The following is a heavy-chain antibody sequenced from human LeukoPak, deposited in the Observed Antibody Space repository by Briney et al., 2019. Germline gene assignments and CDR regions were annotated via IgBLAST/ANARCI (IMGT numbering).Heavy chain of an antibody. J-gene: IGHJ4*02. Sequence: GGSLRLSCAVSGFIFSSYWMHWVRQAPGKGLVWVSRINSDGSTTSYADSVKGRFTISRDNAKNTLYLQMNSLRAEDTAVYYCAREAPAGTEGDYWGQGTLVTVSS. CDR3: AREAPAGTEGDY. V-gene: IGHV3-74*01. CDR1: GFIFSSYW. CDR2: INSDGSTT. D-gene: IGHD6-13*01.